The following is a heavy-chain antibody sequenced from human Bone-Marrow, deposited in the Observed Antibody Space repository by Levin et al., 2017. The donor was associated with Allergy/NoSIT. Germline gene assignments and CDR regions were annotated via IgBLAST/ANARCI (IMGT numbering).Heavy chain of an antibody. CDR1: GYTFSTYW. J-gene: IGHJ6*02. CDR3: AGGYHYYYGLDV. Sequence: PGGSLRLSCAASGYTFSTYWMTWVRQAPGKGLEWVANIKQDGSEKYYVGSVKGRFTISRDNAKNSLYLQMNSLRAEDTAVYYCAGGYHYYYGLDVWGPGTTVTVSS. V-gene: IGHV3-7*01. CDR2: IKQDGSEK.